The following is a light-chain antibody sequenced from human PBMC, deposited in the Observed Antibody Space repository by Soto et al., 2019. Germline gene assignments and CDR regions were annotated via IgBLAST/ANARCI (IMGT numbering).Light chain of an antibody. CDR1: SSDVGSYYL. Sequence: QSALTQPASVSGSPGQSITISCTGTSSDVGSYYLVSWYQHYPGKAPKLMIYEGSKRPSGISSRFSGSKSGNMASLTISGLQAEDEAHYYCCSYAGSSTLVFGGGTKLTVL. J-gene: IGLJ2*01. V-gene: IGLV2-23*01. CDR3: CSYAGSSTLV. CDR2: EGS.